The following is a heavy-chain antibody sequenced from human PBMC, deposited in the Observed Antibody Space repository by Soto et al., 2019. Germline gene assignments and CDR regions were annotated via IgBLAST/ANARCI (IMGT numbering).Heavy chain of an antibody. CDR1: GGSISSSSYY. CDR2: IYYSGST. CDR3: ASHYSSSWYSVY. V-gene: IGHV4-39*01. J-gene: IGHJ4*02. D-gene: IGHD6-13*01. Sequence: QLQLQESGPGLVKPSETLSLTCTVSGGSISSSSYYWGWIRQPPGKGLEWIGSIYYSGSTYYNPSLKSRVTISVDTSKNQFSLKLSSVTAADTAVYYCASHYSSSWYSVYWGQGTLVTVSS.